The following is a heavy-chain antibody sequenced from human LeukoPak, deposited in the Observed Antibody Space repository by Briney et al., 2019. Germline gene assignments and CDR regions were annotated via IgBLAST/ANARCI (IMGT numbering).Heavy chain of an antibody. CDR1: GFTFSSYS. J-gene: IGHJ4*02. Sequence: GGSLRLSCAASGFTFSSYSMNWVRLAPGKGLEWVSSISSSSSYIYYADSVKGRFTISRDNAKNSLYLQMNSLRAEDTAVYYCARSPRSMVRGVITHDYWGQGTLVTVSS. V-gene: IGHV3-21*01. CDR2: ISSSSSYI. CDR3: ARSPRSMVRGVITHDY. D-gene: IGHD3-10*01.